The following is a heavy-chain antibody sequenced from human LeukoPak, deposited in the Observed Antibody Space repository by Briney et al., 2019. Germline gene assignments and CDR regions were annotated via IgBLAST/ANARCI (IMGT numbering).Heavy chain of an antibody. CDR2: TYYRPKWYN. CDR1: GDSVSSNSAA. CDR3: ARAVTMIVVVITDAFDI. J-gene: IGHJ3*02. Sequence: SQTLSLTCAISGDSVSSNSAAWNWIRQSPSRGLEWLGRTYYRPKWYNDYAVSVKSRITINPDTSKNQFSLQLNSVTPEDTAVYYCARAVTMIVVVITDAFDIWGQGTMVTVSS. V-gene: IGHV6-1*01. D-gene: IGHD3-22*01.